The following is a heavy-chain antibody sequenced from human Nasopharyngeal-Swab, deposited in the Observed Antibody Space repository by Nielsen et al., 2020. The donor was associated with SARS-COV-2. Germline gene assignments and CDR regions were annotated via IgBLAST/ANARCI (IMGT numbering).Heavy chain of an antibody. CDR2: ISAYNGNT. CDR3: ARDRDIAVARAPFDY. CDR1: GYTFTSYG. Sequence: ASVKVSCKASGYTFTSYGISWVRQAPGQGLEWMGWISAYNGNTNYAQKLQGRVTMTTDTSTSTAYMELRSLRSDDTAVYYCARDRDIAVARAPFDYWGQGTLVTVSS. J-gene: IGHJ4*02. V-gene: IGHV1-18*01. D-gene: IGHD6-19*01.